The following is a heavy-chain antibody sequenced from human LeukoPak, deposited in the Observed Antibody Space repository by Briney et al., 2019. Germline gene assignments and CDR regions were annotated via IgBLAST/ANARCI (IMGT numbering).Heavy chain of an antibody. CDR3: ARDFGSSGYPDAFDI. Sequence: SETLSLTCAVSGGSISSGGYSWSWIRQPPGKGLEWIGYIYYSGSTYYNPSLKSRVTISVDTSKNQFSLKLSSVTAADTAVYYCARDFGSSGYPDAFDIWGQGTMVTVSS. V-gene: IGHV4-31*11. CDR2: IYYSGST. D-gene: IGHD3-22*01. CDR1: GGSISSGGYS. J-gene: IGHJ3*02.